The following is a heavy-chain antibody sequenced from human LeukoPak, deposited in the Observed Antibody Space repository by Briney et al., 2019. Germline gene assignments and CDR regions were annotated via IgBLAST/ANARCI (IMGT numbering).Heavy chain of an antibody. CDR3: ARELGDSITGQDQDPTWFDP. J-gene: IGHJ5*02. CDR2: IIPIFGTA. V-gene: IGHV1-69*05. CDR1: GGTFSSYA. Sequence: SVKVSCKASGGTFSSYAISWVRQAPGQGLEWMGGIIPIFGTANYAQKFQGRVTITTDESTSTAYMELSSLRSEDTAVYYRARELGDSITGQDQDPTWFDPRGQGTLVTVSS. D-gene: IGHD1-20*01.